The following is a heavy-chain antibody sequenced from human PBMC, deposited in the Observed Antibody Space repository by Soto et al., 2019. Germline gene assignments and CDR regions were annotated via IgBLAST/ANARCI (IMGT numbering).Heavy chain of an antibody. CDR2: ISRTDSSK. CDR1: GFSFSDYD. CDR3: ARDLYGLDV. Sequence: QVQLVESGGGLVKPGGSLRLSCAATGFSFSDYDMTWIRQAPGQGLEWLSYISRTDSSKYYAGSVKGRFTISVDSAKRSVYLKMNSLRADGTAVYYCARDLYGLDVWGQGTTVIVSS. J-gene: IGHJ6*02. V-gene: IGHV3-11*01.